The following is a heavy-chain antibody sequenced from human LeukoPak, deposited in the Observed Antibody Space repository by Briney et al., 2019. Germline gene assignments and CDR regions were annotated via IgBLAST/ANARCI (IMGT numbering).Heavy chain of an antibody. CDR2: IYYSGST. J-gene: IGHJ3*02. V-gene: IGHV4-59*12. D-gene: IGHD3-22*01. CDR3: ARTTYDSSGSGAFDI. CDR1: GGSISSYY. Sequence: SETLSLTCTVSGGSISSYYWSWIRQPPGKGLEWIGYIYYSGSTNYNPSLKSRVTISVDRPNNQFSLKLSSVTAADTAVYYCARTTYDSSGSGAFDIWGQGTMVTVSS.